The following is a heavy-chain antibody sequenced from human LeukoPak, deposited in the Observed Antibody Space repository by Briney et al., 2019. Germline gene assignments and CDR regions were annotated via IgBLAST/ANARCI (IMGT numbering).Heavy chain of an antibody. J-gene: IGHJ6*03. V-gene: IGHV3-9*01. CDR2: ISWNSGSI. CDR1: GFTFDDYA. Sequence: GGSLRLSCAASGFTFDDYAMHWVRQAPGKGLEWVSGISWNSGSIGYADSVKGRFTISRDNAKNSLYLQMNSLRAEDTALYYCAKHPLLWNPEPFCNETVYLVHRPPGVGYCSSTSCYHYYYYYYMDVWGKGTTVTISS. CDR3: AKHPLLWNPEPFCNETVYLVHRPPGVGYCSSTSCYHYYYYYYMDV. D-gene: IGHD2-2*01.